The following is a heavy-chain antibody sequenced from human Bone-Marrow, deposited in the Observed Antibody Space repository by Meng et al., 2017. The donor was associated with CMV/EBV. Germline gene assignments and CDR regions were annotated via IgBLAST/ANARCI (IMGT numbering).Heavy chain of an antibody. Sequence: LSLTCAASGFTFSSYWMSWIRQAPGKGLEWVSYISSSDSTIYYADSVKGRFTISRDNAKNSLYLQMNSLRAEDTAVYYCARGLSPGYCSSTSCPIDYWGQGALVTVSS. CDR1: GFTFSSYW. CDR2: ISSSDSTI. D-gene: IGHD2-2*01. J-gene: IGHJ4*02. V-gene: IGHV3-11*01. CDR3: ARGLSPGYCSSTSCPIDY.